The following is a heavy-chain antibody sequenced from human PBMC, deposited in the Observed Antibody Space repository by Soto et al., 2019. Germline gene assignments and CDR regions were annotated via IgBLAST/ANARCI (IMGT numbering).Heavy chain of an antibody. V-gene: IGHV3-30*18. CDR1: GFTFSSYG. CDR2: ISYDGSKE. J-gene: IGHJ6*02. Sequence: GGSLRLSCAASGFTFSSYGMHWVRQAPGKGLEWVAVISYDGSKEFYADSVKGRFTISRDNSKNTLYLQMNSLRGEDTAVYYCAKDLRLWSKDYYYYGMDVWRQGTTVTVSS. CDR3: AKDLRLWSKDYYYYGMDV. D-gene: IGHD5-18*01.